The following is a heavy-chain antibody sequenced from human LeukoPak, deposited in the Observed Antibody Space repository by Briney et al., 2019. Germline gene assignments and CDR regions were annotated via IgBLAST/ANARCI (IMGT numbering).Heavy chain of an antibody. CDR3: ARGGLRYDFWSGYYTSDYFDY. CDR2: IYYSGST. CDR1: GGSISSYY. Sequence: PSETLSLTCTVSGGSISSYYWSWIRQPPGKGLEWIGYIYYSGSTNYNPSLKSRVTISVDTSKNQFSLKLSSVTAADTAVYYCARGGLRYDFWSGYYTSDYFDYWGQGTLVTVSS. J-gene: IGHJ4*02. D-gene: IGHD3-3*01. V-gene: IGHV4-59*01.